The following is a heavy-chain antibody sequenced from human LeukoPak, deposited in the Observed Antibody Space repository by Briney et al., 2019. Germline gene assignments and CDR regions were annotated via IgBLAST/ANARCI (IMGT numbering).Heavy chain of an antibody. D-gene: IGHD5-24*01. V-gene: IGHV3-7*01. CDR3: ARDLGWLQFED. Sequence: GGSLRLSCTASGFHFNGHWMSWVRQAPGKGLEWVAHIKEDGTVDAYVVSARGRFTVSRDNAKSSLYLQMSALTAEDTAVYYCARDLGWLQFEDWGQGTLVTVSS. J-gene: IGHJ4*02. CDR1: GFHFNGHW. CDR2: IKEDGTVD.